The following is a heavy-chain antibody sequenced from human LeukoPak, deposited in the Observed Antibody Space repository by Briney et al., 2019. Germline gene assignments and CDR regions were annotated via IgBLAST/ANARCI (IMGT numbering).Heavy chain of an antibody. V-gene: IGHV3-30*18. CDR2: ISYDGSNK. CDR1: GFTFSSYG. CDR3: AKERRGYDWRVFDY. Sequence: GGSLRLSCAASGFTFSSYGMHWVRQAPGKGLEWVAVISYDGSNKYCADSVKGRFTISRDNSKNTLYLQMNSLRAEDTAVYYCAKERRGYDWRVFDYWGQGTLVTVSS. D-gene: IGHD5-12*01. J-gene: IGHJ4*02.